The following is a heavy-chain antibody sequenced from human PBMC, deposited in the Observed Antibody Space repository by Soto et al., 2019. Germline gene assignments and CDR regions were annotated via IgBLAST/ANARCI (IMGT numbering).Heavy chain of an antibody. V-gene: IGHV1-46*01. CDR3: ARVGRWHEYVWGSYRYPYFED. D-gene: IGHD3-16*02. Sequence: ASVKVSCKASGYTFTSYYMHWVRQAPGQGLEWMGIINPSGGSTSYAQKFQGRVTMTRDTSTSTVYMELSSLRSEDTAVCYCARVGRWHEYVWGSYRYPYFEDWGQETRVTVSS. J-gene: IGHJ4*02. CDR1: GYTFTSYY. CDR2: INPSGGST.